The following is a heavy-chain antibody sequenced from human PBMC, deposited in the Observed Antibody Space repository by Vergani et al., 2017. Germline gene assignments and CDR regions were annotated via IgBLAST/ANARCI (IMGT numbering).Heavy chain of an antibody. V-gene: IGHV3-48*01. CDR2: VSTGTKSQ. CDR1: GFDFSSYI. Sequence: QLVESGGGWVQPGGSLRLSCVVSGFDFSSYIMNWVRQAPGKGLEWVSFVSTGTKSQSYAESVKGRFTISRDSAKNSLYLQMDSLRAEDRGVYYCARISGGSAPYLHYWGQGTLVTVAS. D-gene: IGHD2-15*01. J-gene: IGHJ1*01. CDR3: ARISGGSAPYLHY.